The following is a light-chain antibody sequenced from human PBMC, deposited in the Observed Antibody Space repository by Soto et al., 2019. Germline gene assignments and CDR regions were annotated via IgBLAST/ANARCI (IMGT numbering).Light chain of an antibody. CDR3: QQYGKSPAT. Sequence: EIVLTQSPGTLSLSPGERATLSCRASQSVTSTYLAWYQRKPGQAPRLLIYDASSRATGIPDRFSGSGSGTDFTLTITRLEAEDFEVYYCQQYGKSPATFGPGTKVDIK. CDR1: QSVTSTY. CDR2: DAS. V-gene: IGKV3-20*01. J-gene: IGKJ3*01.